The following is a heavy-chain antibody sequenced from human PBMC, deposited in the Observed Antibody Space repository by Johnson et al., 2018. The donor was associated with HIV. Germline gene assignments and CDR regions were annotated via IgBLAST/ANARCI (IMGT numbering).Heavy chain of an antibody. V-gene: IGHV3-7*01. Sequence: VQLVESGGGVVRPGGSLRLSCAASGFTFSSYAMHWVRQAPGKGLEWVASIKQDGTETSYVDAVKGRFTISRDNAKNSLFLQLNSLRVGDTGLYYCVSVVRMPFSSDWKGFDIWGQGTMVTVSS. CDR3: VSVVRMPFSSDWKGFDI. D-gene: IGHD6-19*01. CDR2: IKQDGTET. J-gene: IGHJ3*02. CDR1: GFTFSSYA.